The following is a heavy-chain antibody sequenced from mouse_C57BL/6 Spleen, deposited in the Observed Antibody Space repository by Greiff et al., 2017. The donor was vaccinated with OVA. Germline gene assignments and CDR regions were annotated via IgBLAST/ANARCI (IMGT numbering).Heavy chain of an antibody. Sequence: VQLQQPGAELVRPGTSVKLSCKASGYTFTSYWMHWVKQRPGQGLEWIGVIDPSDSYTNYNQKFKGKATLTVDTSSSTAYMQLSSLTSEDSAVYYCARRDYGRSYAMDYWGQGTSVTVSS. V-gene: IGHV1-59*01. CDR3: ARRDYGRSYAMDY. CDR1: GYTFTSYW. J-gene: IGHJ4*01. D-gene: IGHD1-1*01. CDR2: IDPSDSYT.